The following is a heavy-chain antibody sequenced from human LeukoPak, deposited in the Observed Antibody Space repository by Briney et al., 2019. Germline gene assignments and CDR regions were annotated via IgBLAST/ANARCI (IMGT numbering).Heavy chain of an antibody. CDR1: GGSISSGDYY. J-gene: IGHJ4*02. CDR3: ARGDYGDSGSYFDY. V-gene: IGHV4-61*08. Sequence: SETLSLTCTVSGGSISSGDYYWSWIRQPPGKGLEWIGYIYYSGSTNYNPSLKSRVTISVDTSKNQFSLKLSSVTAADTAVYYCARGDYGDSGSYFDYWGQGTLVTVSS. D-gene: IGHD4-17*01. CDR2: IYYSGST.